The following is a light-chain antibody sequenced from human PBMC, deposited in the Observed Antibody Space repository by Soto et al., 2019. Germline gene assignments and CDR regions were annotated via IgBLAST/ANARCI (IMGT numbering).Light chain of an antibody. CDR2: AAS. Sequence: DIQMTQSPSSLSASVGARVTITCRASQDINNYLAWYQVQPGKGPKLLIYAASTLQSGVPSRFSGSGSGTDFTLTICSLQPEDVATYFCQKYNSAPRTFGQGTRVEI. CDR3: QKYNSAPRT. J-gene: IGKJ1*01. V-gene: IGKV1-27*01. CDR1: QDINNY.